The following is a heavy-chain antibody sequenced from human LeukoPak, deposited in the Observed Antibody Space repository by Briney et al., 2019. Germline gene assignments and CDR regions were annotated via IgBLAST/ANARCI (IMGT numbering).Heavy chain of an antibody. CDR1: GFTLSSYA. CDR2: ISDTGNT. V-gene: IGHV3-23*01. J-gene: IGHJ4*02. Sequence: GGSLRLSCAASGFTLSSYAMSWVRQAPGKGLEWVSAISDTGNTYHADSVKGRFTISRDSSKNTLFLQMNRLRPEDAAVYYCAKARDLPVYYFDYWGQGTLVTVSS. CDR3: AKARDLPVYYFDY. D-gene: IGHD2-21*02.